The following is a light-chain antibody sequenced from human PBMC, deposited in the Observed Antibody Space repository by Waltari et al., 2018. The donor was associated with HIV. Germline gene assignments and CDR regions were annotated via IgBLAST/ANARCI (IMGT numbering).Light chain of an antibody. CDR2: GNN. J-gene: IGLJ3*02. Sequence: QSVLTQPPPVSGAPGQRVTISCTGSSSNIGAHYDVHWYQQLPGTAPKLLTYGNNSRPSWVPDRFSGSKSGTSASLAITGLQAEDEADYYCQSYDSSLSGSGVFGGGTKLTVL. V-gene: IGLV1-40*01. CDR1: SSNIGAHYD. CDR3: QSYDSSLSGSGV.